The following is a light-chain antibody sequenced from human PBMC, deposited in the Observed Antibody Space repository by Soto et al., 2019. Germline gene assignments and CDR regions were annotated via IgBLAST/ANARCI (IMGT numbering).Light chain of an antibody. CDR3: QQYITFST. CDR2: KAS. CDR1: QSIDIW. J-gene: IGKJ1*01. V-gene: IGKV1-5*03. Sequence: DIQMTQSPSTLSASVGDRVTITCRASQSIDIWLAWYQQKPGKAPNLLIYKASTLETGVPSRFTGSGSGTEFTLTINSLQPDDFATYYCQQYITFSTFGQGTKVEMK.